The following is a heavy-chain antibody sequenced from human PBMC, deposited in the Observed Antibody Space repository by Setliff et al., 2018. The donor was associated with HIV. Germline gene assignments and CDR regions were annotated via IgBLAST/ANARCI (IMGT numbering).Heavy chain of an antibody. CDR1: EYSFTNNW. CDR3: ARVFSAGWFDS. Sequence: PGESLKISCKGSEYSFTNNWIGWVRQMPGKGLEWMGIIYPGDSDTRVSPSFQGHVTISADKSISSTYLQWSSLKASDTAMYYCARVFSAGWFDSWGQGTLVTVSS. D-gene: IGHD6-13*01. CDR2: IYPGDSDT. J-gene: IGHJ5*01. V-gene: IGHV5-51*01.